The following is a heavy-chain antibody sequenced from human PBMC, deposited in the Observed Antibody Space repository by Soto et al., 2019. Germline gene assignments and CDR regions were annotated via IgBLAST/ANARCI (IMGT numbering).Heavy chain of an antibody. V-gene: IGHV1-69*01. CDR3: ARGEGYYDSSGLEYYHGMDV. D-gene: IGHD3-22*01. J-gene: IGHJ6*02. CDR2: FIPIFGTS. CDR1: GGTFRSHA. Sequence: QVQLEQSGAEVKKPGSSVKVSCKASGGTFRSHAIAWVRQAPGQGLEWMGDFIPIFGTSNYAQKFQGRISITADESRTTAYMELSTVTDEDTATYYCARGEGYYDSSGLEYYHGMDVWGPGTTLTVSS.